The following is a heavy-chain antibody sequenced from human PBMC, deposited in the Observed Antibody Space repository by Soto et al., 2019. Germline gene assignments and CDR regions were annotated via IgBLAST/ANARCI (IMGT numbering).Heavy chain of an antibody. D-gene: IGHD3-3*01. J-gene: IGHJ4*02. Sequence: ASVKVSCKASCYTFTSYGISLVRQAPGQGLEWMGWVSAYNGNTNYAQKLQGRVTMTTDTSTSTAYMELRSLRSDDTAVYYCARGGRFLEWLLDYFDYWGQGTLVTVSS. CDR1: CYTFTSYG. V-gene: IGHV1-18*01. CDR3: ARGGRFLEWLLDYFDY. CDR2: VSAYNGNT.